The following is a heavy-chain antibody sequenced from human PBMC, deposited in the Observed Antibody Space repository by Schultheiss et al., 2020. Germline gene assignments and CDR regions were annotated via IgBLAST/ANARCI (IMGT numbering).Heavy chain of an antibody. J-gene: IGHJ5*02. CDR3: AKDSHYTPPSIAAPYNWFDP. D-gene: IGHD6-6*01. CDR2: ISGSGGST. V-gene: IGHV3-23*01. CDR1: GVTCSRYE. Sequence: GGSLRLSCAASGVTCSRYEVNWVRQAPGKGLEWVSGISGSGGSTYYADSVKGRFTISRDNSKNTLYLQMNSLRAEDTAVYYCAKDSHYTPPSIAAPYNWFDPWGQGTLVTVSS.